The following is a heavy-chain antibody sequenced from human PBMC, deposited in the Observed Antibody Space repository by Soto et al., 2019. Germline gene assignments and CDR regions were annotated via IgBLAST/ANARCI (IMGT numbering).Heavy chain of an antibody. V-gene: IGHV4-30-4*01. CDR1: GGSISSGDYY. CDR2: IYYSGST. CDR3: ARQTDIDLVSWYWYFGL. Sequence: SETLSLTCTVSGGSISSGDYYWSWIRQPPGKGLEWIGYIYYSGSTYYNPSLKSRVTISVDTSNNQFSLKLSSVTAADTAVYYCARQTDIDLVSWYWYFGLWGRGTLVTVS. J-gene: IGHJ2*01. D-gene: IGHD2-15*01.